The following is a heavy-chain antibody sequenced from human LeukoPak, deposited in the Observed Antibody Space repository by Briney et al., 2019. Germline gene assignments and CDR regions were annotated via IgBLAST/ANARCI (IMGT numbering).Heavy chain of an antibody. Sequence: GESLKISCKGSGYSFTSYWISWVRQMPGKGLEWMGRIEPSDSYTNYSPSFQGHVTISADKSISTAYLQWSSLKASDTAMYYCARGIMVRGVTFYYYYGMDVWGKGTTVTVSS. V-gene: IGHV5-10-1*01. CDR2: IEPSDSYT. J-gene: IGHJ6*04. CDR3: ARGIMVRGVTFYYYYGMDV. D-gene: IGHD3-10*01. CDR1: GYSFTSYW.